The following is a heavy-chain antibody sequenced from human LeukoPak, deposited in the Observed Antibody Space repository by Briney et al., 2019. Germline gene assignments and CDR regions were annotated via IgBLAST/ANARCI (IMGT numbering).Heavy chain of an antibody. Sequence: ASVKVSCKASGYTFTSYDINWVRQATGQGLEWMGWMNPNSGNTGYAQKFQGRVTMTRNTSISTAYMELSSLRSEDTAVYYCASERGYYYDSSGYYYVDYWGQGTLVTVSS. CDR3: ASERGYYYDSSGYYYVDY. D-gene: IGHD3-22*01. V-gene: IGHV1-8*01. CDR2: MNPNSGNT. CDR1: GYTFTSYD. J-gene: IGHJ4*02.